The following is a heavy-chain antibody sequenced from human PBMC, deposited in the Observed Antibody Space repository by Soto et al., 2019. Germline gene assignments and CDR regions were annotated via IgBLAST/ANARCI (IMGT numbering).Heavy chain of an antibody. CDR1: GFTFSRYS. CDR2: ISSTTNYI. J-gene: IGHJ4*02. Sequence: VGSLRLSCAASGFTFSRYSMNWVRQAPGKGLEWVSSISSTTNYIYYGDSMKGRFTISRDNAKNSLYLEMDSLRAEDTAVYYCARESEDLTSNFDYWGQGTLVTVSS. CDR3: ARESEDLTSNFDY. V-gene: IGHV3-21*06.